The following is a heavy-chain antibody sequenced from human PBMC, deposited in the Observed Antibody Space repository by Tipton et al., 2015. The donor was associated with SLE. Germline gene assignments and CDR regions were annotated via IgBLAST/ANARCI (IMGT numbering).Heavy chain of an antibody. CDR3: ARERYYYDSSRYGDAFDI. CDR1: GFTFSSYG. V-gene: IGHV3-33*01. J-gene: IGHJ3*02. Sequence: SLRLSCAASGFTFSSYGMHWVRQAPGKGLEWVAVIWYDGSNKYYADSVKGRFTISRDNSKNTLYLQMNSLRAEDTAVSYCARERYYYDSSRYGDAFDIWGQGTMVTVSS. CDR2: IWYDGSNK. D-gene: IGHD3-22*01.